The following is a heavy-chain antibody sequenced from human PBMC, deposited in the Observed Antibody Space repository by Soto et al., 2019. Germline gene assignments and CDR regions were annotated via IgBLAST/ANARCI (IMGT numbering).Heavy chain of an antibody. CDR3: AREGYGDLNWFDP. J-gene: IGHJ5*02. V-gene: IGHV4-30-4*01. CDR1: GGSISSGNYF. D-gene: IGHD4-17*01. CDR2: IYYNGST. Sequence: SETLSLTCTVSGGSISSGNYFWGWIRQPPGKGLEWIGFIYYNGSTYYNPSLKSRVTISLDTSKNQFSLKLSSVTAADTAVYYCAREGYGDLNWFDPWGQGTLVTVSS.